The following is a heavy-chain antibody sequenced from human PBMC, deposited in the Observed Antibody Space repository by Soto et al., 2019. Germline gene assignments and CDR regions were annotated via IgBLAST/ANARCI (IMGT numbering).Heavy chain of an antibody. V-gene: IGHV4-59*01. Sequence: SETLSLTCTVSGGSISSYYWSWIRQPPGKGLEWIGYIYYSGSTNYNPSLKSRVTISVDTSKNQFSLKLSSVTAADTAAYYCAREAPLRGSSWYPLGWFDPWGQGTLVTVSS. J-gene: IGHJ5*02. CDR2: IYYSGST. CDR1: GGSISSYY. CDR3: AREAPLRGSSWYPLGWFDP. D-gene: IGHD6-13*01.